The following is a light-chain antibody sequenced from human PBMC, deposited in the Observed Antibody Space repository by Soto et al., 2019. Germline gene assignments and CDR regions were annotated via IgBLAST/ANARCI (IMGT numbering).Light chain of an antibody. J-gene: IGKJ1*01. Sequence: EVVLTQSPATLSLSPGESATLSCRASESVSRYLAWYQQRPGQAPRLLMYDVSNRATGIPARFSGSGSGTDFTLTISSLEPEDFAVYYCQQYGSSGTFGQGPKVDIK. CDR1: ESVSRY. V-gene: IGKV3-11*01. CDR3: QQYGSSGT. CDR2: DVS.